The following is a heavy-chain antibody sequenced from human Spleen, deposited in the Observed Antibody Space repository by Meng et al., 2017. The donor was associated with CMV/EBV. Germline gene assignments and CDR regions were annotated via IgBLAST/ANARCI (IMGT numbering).Heavy chain of an antibody. V-gene: IGHV3-30*02. J-gene: IGHJ4*02. CDR2: IWNDGGDE. CDR1: GFTFSNFG. CDR3: ASCPHTHLEWLFEY. D-gene: IGHD3-3*01. Sequence: GGSLRLSCAASGFTFSNFGMHWVRQAPGKGLEWVAFIWNDGGDEYYADSVKGRFTISRDNSKNTLYLQMNSLRAEDTALYYCASCPHTHLEWLFEYWGQGTLVTVSS.